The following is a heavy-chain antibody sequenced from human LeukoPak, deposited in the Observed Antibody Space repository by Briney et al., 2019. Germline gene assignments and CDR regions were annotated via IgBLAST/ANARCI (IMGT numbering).Heavy chain of an antibody. V-gene: IGHV4-39*07. Sequence: SETLSLTCTVSGGSISSSSYYWGWIRQPPGKGLEWIGSIYYSGSTYYNPSLKSRVTISVDTSKNQFSLKLSSVTAADTAVYYCARAEFRSGYGYDWGQGTLVTVSS. CDR1: GGSISSSSYY. CDR2: IYYSGST. J-gene: IGHJ4*02. CDR3: ARAEFRSGYGYD. D-gene: IGHD5-18*01.